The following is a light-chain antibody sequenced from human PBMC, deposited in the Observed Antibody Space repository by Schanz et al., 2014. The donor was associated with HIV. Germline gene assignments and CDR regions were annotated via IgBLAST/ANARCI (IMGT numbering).Light chain of an antibody. V-gene: IGKV1-39*01. CDR1: QNISTY. CDR3: QQTYNTSIT. J-gene: IGKJ5*01. Sequence: DVHMTQSPSSLSASVGDNVTITCRASQNISTYLNWYQQRPGKAPKLLIYAALNLQSGVPSRFSGSGSGTDFTLIISSLQPEDFASYFCQQTYNTSITFRQGTRLEIK. CDR2: AAL.